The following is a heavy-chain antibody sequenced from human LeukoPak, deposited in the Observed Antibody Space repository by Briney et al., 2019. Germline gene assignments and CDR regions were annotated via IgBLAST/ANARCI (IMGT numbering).Heavy chain of an antibody. CDR3: AKVYCSSTSCSSSFDY. V-gene: IGHV3-11*05. CDR2: VGGNSYYT. J-gene: IGHJ4*02. CDR1: GFTFSDYY. D-gene: IGHD2-2*01. Sequence: AGGSLRLSCAASGFTFSDYYMSWIRQTPEKGLEWVSYVGGNSYYTNYADSVKGRFTISRDNAKNSLYMQMNSLRAEDTAVYYCAKVYCSSTSCSSSFDYWGQGTLVTVSS.